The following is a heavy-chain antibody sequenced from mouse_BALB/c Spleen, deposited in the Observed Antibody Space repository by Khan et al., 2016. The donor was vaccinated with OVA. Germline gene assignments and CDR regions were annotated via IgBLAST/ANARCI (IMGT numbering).Heavy chain of an antibody. J-gene: IGHJ1*01. CDR2: IDPSDSEP. V-gene: IGHV1-61*01. CDR1: GYTFTSYW. D-gene: IGHD2-1*01. Sequence: QVQLQQPGAELVRPGASVKLSCKASGYTFTSYWMNWVKQRPGQGLEWIGMIDPSDSEPQYNQMFKDKATLTVAKSSSTAYMQHSSRTSEDAAVYYCARGDGNSLYWYFDVWGAGTTVTVSS. CDR3: ARGDGNSLYWYFDV.